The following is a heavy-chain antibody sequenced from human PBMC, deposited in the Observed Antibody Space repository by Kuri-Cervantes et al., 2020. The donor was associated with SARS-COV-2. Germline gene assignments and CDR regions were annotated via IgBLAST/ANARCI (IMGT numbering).Heavy chain of an antibody. D-gene: IGHD6-19*01. CDR2: ISGFNGHT. V-gene: IGHV1-18*04. Sequence: ASVKVSCKASGYTFTSYGISWVRQAPGQGLEWMGWISGFNGHTKYAEKLQGRVTMTTDTSTSTAYMELRSLRSDDTAVYYCARDSLAVAGTLADWGQGTLVTVSS. CDR3: ARDSLAVAGTLAD. J-gene: IGHJ4*02. CDR1: GYTFTSYG.